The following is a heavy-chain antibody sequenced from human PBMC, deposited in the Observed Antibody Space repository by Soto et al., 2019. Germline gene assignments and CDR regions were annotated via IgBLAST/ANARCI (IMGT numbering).Heavy chain of an antibody. D-gene: IGHD1-26*01. Sequence: QVQLQESGPGLVKPSETLSLTCTVSGGSITGYHWSWIRQPPGKGLEWIGYTHGSGITNYNPSLQSRVTISVDTSKNHFSLKLSSVTASDTAVYYCASYIEGGGGRGYWGQGNLLTVSS. CDR3: ASYIEGGGGRGY. CDR2: THGSGIT. V-gene: IGHV4-59*01. J-gene: IGHJ4*02. CDR1: GGSITGYH.